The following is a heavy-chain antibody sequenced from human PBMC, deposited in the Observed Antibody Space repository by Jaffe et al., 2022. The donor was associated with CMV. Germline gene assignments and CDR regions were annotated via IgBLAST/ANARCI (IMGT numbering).Heavy chain of an antibody. CDR2: IKQDGSEK. V-gene: IGHV3-7*03. Sequence: EVQLVESGGGLVQPGGSLRLSCAASGFTFSSYWMSWVRQAPGKGLEWVANIKQDGSEKYYVDSVKGRFTISRDNAKNSLYLQMNSLRAEDTAVYYCAREPEGLLWFGERAKAHNWFDPWGQGTLVTVSS. D-gene: IGHD3-10*01. CDR1: GFTFSSYW. CDR3: AREPEGLLWFGERAKAHNWFDP. J-gene: IGHJ5*02.